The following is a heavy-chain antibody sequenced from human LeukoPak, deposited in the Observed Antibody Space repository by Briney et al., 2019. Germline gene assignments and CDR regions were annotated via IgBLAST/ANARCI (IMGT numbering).Heavy chain of an antibody. CDR3: ARDSRVAGDY. J-gene: IGHJ4*02. CDR2: INPKSGDT. V-gene: IGHV1-2*06. CDR1: GCTFTDYY. D-gene: IGHD2-15*01. Sequence: GASVKVSCKASGCTFTDYYMHWVRQAPGQGLEWMGRINPKSGDTSFAQKFRGRVTMTRDTSVTTAYMELGRLTSDDTAIYYCARDSRVAGDYWGQGTLVTVSS.